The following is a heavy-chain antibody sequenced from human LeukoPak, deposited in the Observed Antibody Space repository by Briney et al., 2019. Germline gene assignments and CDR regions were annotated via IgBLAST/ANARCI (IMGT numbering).Heavy chain of an antibody. Sequence: ASVKVSCKASGYTFTGYYMHWVRQAPGQGFEWMGWINPNSGGTNYAQKFQGRVTMTRDTSISTAYMELSRLRSDDTAVYYCARELMTTVTGPLGYWGQGTLVTVSS. CDR3: ARELMTTVTGPLGY. CDR2: INPNSGGT. J-gene: IGHJ4*02. D-gene: IGHD4-17*01. CDR1: GYTFTGYY. V-gene: IGHV1-2*02.